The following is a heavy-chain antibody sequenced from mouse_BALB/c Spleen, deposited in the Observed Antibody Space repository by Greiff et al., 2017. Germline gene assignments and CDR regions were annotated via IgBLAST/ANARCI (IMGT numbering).Heavy chain of an antibody. CDR3: ARSGYDYDVYYAMDY. CDR1: GFTFSSFG. CDR2: ISSGSSTI. Sequence: EVQGVESGGGLVQPGGSRKLSCAASGFTFSSFGMHWVRQAPEKGLEWVAYISSGSSTIYYADTVKGRFTISRDNPKNTLFLQMTSLRSEDTAMYYCARSGYDYDVYYAMDYWGQGTSVTVSS. V-gene: IGHV5-17*02. J-gene: IGHJ4*01. D-gene: IGHD2-4*01.